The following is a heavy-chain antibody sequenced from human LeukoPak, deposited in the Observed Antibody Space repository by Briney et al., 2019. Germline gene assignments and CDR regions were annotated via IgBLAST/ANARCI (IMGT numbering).Heavy chain of an antibody. CDR3: ARTSYGVVPAADY. D-gene: IGHD2-2*01. Sequence: GGSLRLSCAASGFTFSSYSMNWVRQAPGKGLEWVSSISSSSSYIYYADSVKGRLTISRDNAKNSLYLQMNSLRAEDTAVYYCARTSYGVVPAADYWGQGTLVTVSS. J-gene: IGHJ4*02. CDR1: GFTFSSYS. CDR2: ISSSSSYI. V-gene: IGHV3-21*01.